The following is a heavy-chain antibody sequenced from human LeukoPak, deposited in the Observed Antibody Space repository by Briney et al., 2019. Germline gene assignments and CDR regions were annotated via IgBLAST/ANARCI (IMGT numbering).Heavy chain of an antibody. CDR1: GDIVSSNSGA. V-gene: IGHV6-1*01. J-gene: IGHJ4*02. Sequence: SQTLSLTCALSGDIVSSNSGAWNWIRQSPSRGLEWLVRTYYRSKLFNDYAESVKSRISINADTSKNQFSLQLNSVTPEDAAVYYCAREYSSSTGPDVWGPGTLVTVSS. D-gene: IGHD2-2*01. CDR3: AREYSSSTGPDV. CDR2: TYYRSKLFN.